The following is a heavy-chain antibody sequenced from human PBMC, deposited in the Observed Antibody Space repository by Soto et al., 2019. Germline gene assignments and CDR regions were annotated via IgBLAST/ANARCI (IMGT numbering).Heavy chain of an antibody. CDR3: ATHSGKSPDYYYYYMDV. D-gene: IGHD2-15*01. V-gene: IGHV5-51*01. Sequence: GESLKISCKGSGYSFTSYWIGWVRQMPGKGLEWMGIIYPGDSDTRYSPSFQGQVTISADKSISTAYLQWSSLKASDTAMYYCATHSGKSPDYYYYYMDVWGKGTTVTVSS. J-gene: IGHJ6*03. CDR1: GYSFTSYW. CDR2: IYPGDSDT.